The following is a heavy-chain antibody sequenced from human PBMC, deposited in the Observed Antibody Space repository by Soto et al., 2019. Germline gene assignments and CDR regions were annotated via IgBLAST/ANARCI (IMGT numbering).Heavy chain of an antibody. CDR1: GCTFSSYS. D-gene: IGHD6-13*01. CDR3: PRRLLIPAGSSRWPLYYYYYGMDV. CDR2: ISSSSSYI. Sequence: PGGSLRLSCAASGCTFSSYSMNWVRQAPGKGLEWVSSISSSSSYIYYADSVKGRCTISRDNAKNSLYLQMNSLRAEDTAVYYSPRRLLIPAGSSRWPLYYYYYGMDVWGQGTTVTVSS. V-gene: IGHV3-21*01. J-gene: IGHJ6*02.